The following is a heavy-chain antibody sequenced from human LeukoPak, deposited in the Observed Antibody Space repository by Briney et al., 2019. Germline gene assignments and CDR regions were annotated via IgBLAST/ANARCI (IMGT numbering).Heavy chain of an antibody. CDR2: MNSDGGQK. D-gene: IGHD5-24*01. J-gene: IGHJ4*02. CDR1: GFTFSSSW. CDR3: ARNYAYNYFDY. Sequence: GGSLRLSCAVSGFTFSSSWVTWVRQAPGKGLEWVATMNSDGGQKSYVDSVKGRFTISRDNAKNSLYLQMNSLRAEDTAVYYCARNYAYNYFDYWGQGTLVTVSS. V-gene: IGHV3-7*01.